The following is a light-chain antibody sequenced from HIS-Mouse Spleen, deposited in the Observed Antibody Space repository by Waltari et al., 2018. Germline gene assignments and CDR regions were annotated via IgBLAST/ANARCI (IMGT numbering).Light chain of an antibody. J-gene: IGLJ2*01. CDR3: CSYAGSSTYVV. CDR2: EGS. Sequence: QSALTQPASVSGSPGQSITISCTGTSSDVGGYNLVSWYQQHPGKAPRLMVYEGSKRPSGVSNRFSGSRSGSTASLTISGLQAEDEADYYCCSYAGSSTYVVFGGGTKLTVL. V-gene: IGLV2-23*01. CDR1: SSDVGGYNL.